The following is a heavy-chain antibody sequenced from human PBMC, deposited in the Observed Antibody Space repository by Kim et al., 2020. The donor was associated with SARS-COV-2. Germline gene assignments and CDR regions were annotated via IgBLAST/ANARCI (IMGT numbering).Heavy chain of an antibody. J-gene: IGHJ4*02. V-gene: IGHV3-74*01. CDR2: SAT. Sequence: SATTYADSVKDRFTISRDNAKNTLYLQMSSLRAEDTAVYYCARGTVGAPGWGQGTLVTVSS. CDR3: ARGTVGAPG. D-gene: IGHD1-26*01.